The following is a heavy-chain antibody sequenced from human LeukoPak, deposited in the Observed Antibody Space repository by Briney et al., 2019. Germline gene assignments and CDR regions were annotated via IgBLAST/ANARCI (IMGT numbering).Heavy chain of an antibody. CDR1: GGSFSGYY. D-gene: IGHD6-13*01. CDR2: INRSGST. CDR3: ARALSSSLGV. V-gene: IGHV4-34*01. Sequence: PSETLSLTCAVYGGSFSGYYWSWIRQPPGKGLEWIGEINRSGSTNYNPSLKSRVTISVDTSKNQFSLKLSSVTAADTAVYYCARALSSSLGVWGQGTTVTVSS. J-gene: IGHJ6*02.